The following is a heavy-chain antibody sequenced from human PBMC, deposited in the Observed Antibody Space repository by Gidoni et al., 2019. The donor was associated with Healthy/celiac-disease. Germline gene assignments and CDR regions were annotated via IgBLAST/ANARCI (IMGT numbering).Heavy chain of an antibody. CDR3: ARLWVSSFGPGDWFDP. J-gene: IGHJ5*02. D-gene: IGHD2-2*01. CDR1: GYTFTGSY. V-gene: IGHV1-2*04. Sequence: QVQLVQSGAEVKKPGASVKVSCKASGYTFTGSYMHWVRQAPGQGLEWMGWINPNSGGTNYAQKFQGWVTMTRDTSISTAYMELSRLRSDDTAVYYCARLWVSSFGPGDWFDPWGQGTLVTVSS. CDR2: INPNSGGT.